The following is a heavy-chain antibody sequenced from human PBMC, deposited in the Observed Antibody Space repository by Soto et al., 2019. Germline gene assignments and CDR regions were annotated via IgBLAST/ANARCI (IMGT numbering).Heavy chain of an antibody. CDR1: GFTFDDYA. CDR3: AKVEMATIGGVDY. D-gene: IGHD3-16*01. V-gene: IGHV3-9*01. J-gene: IGHJ4*02. CDR2: ISWNSGSI. Sequence: SLRLSCAASGFTFDDYAMHWVRQAPGKGLEWVSGISWNSGSIGYADSVKGRFTISRDNAKNSLYLQMNSLRAEDTALYYCAKVEMATIGGVDYWGQGTLVTVSS.